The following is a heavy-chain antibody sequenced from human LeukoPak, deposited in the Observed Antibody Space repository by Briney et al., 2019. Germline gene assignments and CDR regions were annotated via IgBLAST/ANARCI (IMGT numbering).Heavy chain of an antibody. Sequence: GGSPRLSCAASGFTFSSYAMHWVRQAPGKGLEWVAVISYDGSNKYYADSVKGRFTISRDNSKNTLYLQMNSLRAEDTAVYYCARGDYGDNDWGQGTLVTVSS. J-gene: IGHJ4*02. CDR2: ISYDGSNK. CDR3: ARGDYGDND. CDR1: GFTFSSYA. V-gene: IGHV3-30*04. D-gene: IGHD4-23*01.